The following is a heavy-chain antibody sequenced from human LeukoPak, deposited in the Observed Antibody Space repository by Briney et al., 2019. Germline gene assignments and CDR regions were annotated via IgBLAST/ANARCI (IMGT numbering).Heavy chain of an antibody. CDR2: VSGSGGST. Sequence: PGGSLRLSCAASGFTFSSYAMSWVRQAPGKGLEWVSAVSGSGGSTYYADSVKGRFTISRDNSKNTLYLQMNSLRAEDTAVYYCAKDRSVRYFVWLPRDAFDIWGQGTMVNVSS. CDR3: AKDRSVRYFVWLPRDAFDI. V-gene: IGHV3-23*01. J-gene: IGHJ3*02. CDR1: GFTFSSYA. D-gene: IGHD3-9*01.